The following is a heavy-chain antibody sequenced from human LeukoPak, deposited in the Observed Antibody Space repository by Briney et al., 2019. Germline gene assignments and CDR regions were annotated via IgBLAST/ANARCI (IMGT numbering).Heavy chain of an antibody. J-gene: IGHJ6*03. Sequence: GGSLRLSCAASGFTFDDYGMSWVRQAPGKGLEWVSGINWNGGSTGYADSVKGRFTISRDNAKNSLYLQMNSLRAEDTALYYCARDSGRFSLYYMDVWGKGTTVTVSS. V-gene: IGHV3-20*04. CDR2: INWNGGST. CDR3: ARDSGRFSLYYMDV. CDR1: GFTFDDYG. D-gene: IGHD2/OR15-2a*01.